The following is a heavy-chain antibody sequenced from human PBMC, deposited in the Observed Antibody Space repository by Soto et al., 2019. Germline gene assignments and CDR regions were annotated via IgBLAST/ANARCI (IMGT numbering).Heavy chain of an antibody. D-gene: IGHD5-12*01. CDR1: GFTFSSYG. CDR3: AKEDIVATIWNYYGMDV. J-gene: IGHJ6*02. V-gene: IGHV3-30*18. CDR2: ISYDGSNK. Sequence: GGSLRLSCAASGFTFSSYGMHWVRQAPGKGLEWVAVISYDGSNKYYADSVKGRFTISRDNSKNTLYLQMNSLRADDTAVYYCAKEDIVATIWNYYGMDVWGQGTTVTVSS.